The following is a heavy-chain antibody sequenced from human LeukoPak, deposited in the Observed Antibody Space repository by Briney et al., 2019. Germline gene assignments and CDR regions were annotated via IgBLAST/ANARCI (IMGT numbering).Heavy chain of an antibody. CDR3: ARDRGDGYDYFWDY. Sequence: SETLSLTCTVSGGSISTYYWSWIRQPPGKGLEWIGYIYYTGSTNYNPPLKSRVTISVDTSKNQFSLKLSSVTAADTAVYYCARDRGDGYDYFWDYWGQGTLVTVSS. CDR2: IYYTGST. J-gene: IGHJ4*02. CDR1: GGSISTYY. D-gene: IGHD5-12*01. V-gene: IGHV4-59*01.